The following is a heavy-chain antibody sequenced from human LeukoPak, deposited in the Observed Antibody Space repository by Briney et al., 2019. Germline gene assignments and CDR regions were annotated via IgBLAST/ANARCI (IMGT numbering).Heavy chain of an antibody. CDR1: GGSISSSSYY. D-gene: IGHD5-18*01. Sequence: SETLSLTCTVSGGSISSSSYYWGWIRQPPGKGLEWIGSIYYSWSTYYNPSLKSRVTISVDTSKNQFSLKLSSATAADTAVYYCARDGLRLYAFDIWGQGTMVTVSS. J-gene: IGHJ3*02. CDR3: ARDGLRLYAFDI. CDR2: IYYSWST. V-gene: IGHV4-39*07.